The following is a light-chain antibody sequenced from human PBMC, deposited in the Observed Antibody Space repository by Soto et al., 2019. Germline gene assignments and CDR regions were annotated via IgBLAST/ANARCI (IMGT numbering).Light chain of an antibody. J-gene: IGLJ3*02. CDR2: DVS. V-gene: IGLV2-8*01. CDR1: SSDVGAYNY. Sequence: QSALTQPPSASGSPGQSVTISCTGTSSDVGAYNYVSWYQQHPGKAPKLMIYDVSKRPSGVPDRFSCSKSGNTASLTVSGLQAEDEADFYCISYAGSSIWVFGGGTKVTVL. CDR3: ISYAGSSIWV.